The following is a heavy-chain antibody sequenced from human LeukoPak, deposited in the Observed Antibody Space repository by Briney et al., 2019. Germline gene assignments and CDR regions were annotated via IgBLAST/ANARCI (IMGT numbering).Heavy chain of an antibody. D-gene: IGHD3-3*01. CDR3: ARWTTYYDFWSGYLPDAFDI. Sequence: GASVKVSCKASGGSFTFTSHAITWVRQAPGQGLEWMAGIIPIYGSPSYAQRFQGRVTITSDESARTAYMELSSLRSEDTAVYYCARWTTYYDFWSGYLPDAFDIWGQGTMVTVSS. CDR2: IIPIYGSP. V-gene: IGHV1-69*13. J-gene: IGHJ3*02. CDR1: GGSFTFTSHA.